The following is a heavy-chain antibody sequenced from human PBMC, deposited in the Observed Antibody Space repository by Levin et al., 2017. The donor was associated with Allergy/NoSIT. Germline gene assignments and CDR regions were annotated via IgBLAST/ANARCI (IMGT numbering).Heavy chain of an antibody. CDR2: IYPGDSDT. V-gene: IGHV5-51*01. D-gene: IGHD2-8*01. J-gene: IGHJ6*02. CDR3: AKYARPTLTKPYSYYGMDV. CDR1: GYNFTNYW. Sequence: GESLKISCKGSGYNFTNYWIGWVRQMPGKGLEWMGIIYPGDSDTRYSPSFQGQVTISADKSISTAYLQWSSLKASDTAMYYCAKYARPTLTKPYSYYGMDVWGQGTTVTVSS.